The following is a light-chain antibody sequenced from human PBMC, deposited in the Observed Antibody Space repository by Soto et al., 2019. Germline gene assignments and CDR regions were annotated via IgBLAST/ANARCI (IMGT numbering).Light chain of an antibody. CDR3: SSYTSSSTRV. V-gene: IGLV2-14*01. CDR1: SSDVGGYNY. Sequence: QSALTQPASVSGSPGRSITISCTGTSSDVGGYNYVSWYQQHPGEAPKLMIYEVSNRPSGVSNRFSGSKSGNTASLTISGLQAEDEADYYCSSYTSSSTRVFGGGTQLTVL. J-gene: IGLJ7*01. CDR2: EVS.